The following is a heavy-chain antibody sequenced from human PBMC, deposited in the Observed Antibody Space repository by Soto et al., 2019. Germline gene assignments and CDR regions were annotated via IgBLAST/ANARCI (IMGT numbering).Heavy chain of an antibody. Sequence: SEPLSLTCAVYGGSFSGYYWSWIRQPPGKGLEWIGEINHSGSTNYNPSLKSRATISVDTSKNQFSLKLSSVTAADTAVYYCARRRIREYSSSGTTGYYYYGMDVWGQGTTVTVSS. CDR3: ARRRIREYSSSGTTGYYYYGMDV. CDR2: INHSGST. J-gene: IGHJ6*02. CDR1: GGSFSGYY. D-gene: IGHD6-6*01. V-gene: IGHV4-34*01.